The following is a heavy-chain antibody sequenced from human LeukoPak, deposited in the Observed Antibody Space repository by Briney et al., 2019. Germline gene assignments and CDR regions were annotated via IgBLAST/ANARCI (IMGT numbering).Heavy chain of an antibody. V-gene: IGHV3-9*01. CDR1: GFTFDDYA. CDR2: ISWNSGSI. CDR3: AKGYSSSWYYFDY. J-gene: IGHJ4*02. D-gene: IGHD6-13*01. Sequence: HPGRSLRLSCAASGFTFDDYAMHWVRQAPGKGLEWVSGISWNSGSIGYADSVKGRFTISRDNAKNSLYLQMNSLRAEDTAVYYCAKGYSSSWYYFDYWGQGTLVTVSS.